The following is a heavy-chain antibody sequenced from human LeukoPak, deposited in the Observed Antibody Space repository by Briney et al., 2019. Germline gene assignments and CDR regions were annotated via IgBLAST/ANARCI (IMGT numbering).Heavy chain of an antibody. CDR1: GYTFTGYY. CDR3: ASLRTVGDAFDI. D-gene: IGHD1-14*01. J-gene: IGHJ3*02. Sequence: ASVKVSCKASGYTFTGYYMHWVRQAPGQGLEWMGIINPSGGSTSYAQKFQGRVTMTRDTSTSTVYMELSSLRSEDTAVYYCASLRTVGDAFDIWGQGTMVTVSS. CDR2: INPSGGST. V-gene: IGHV1-46*01.